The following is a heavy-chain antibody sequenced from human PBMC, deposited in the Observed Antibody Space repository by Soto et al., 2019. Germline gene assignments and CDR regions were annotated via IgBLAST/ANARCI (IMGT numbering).Heavy chain of an antibody. CDR3: ARADGSGSFRYAFDI. V-gene: IGHV1-69*02. Sequence: QVQLVQSGAEVKKPGSSVKVSCKASGGTFSSYTISWVRQAPGQGLEWMGRIIPILGIANYAQKFQGRVTITADKSTSTAYMELSSVRSEDTAVYYCARADGSGSFRYAFDIWGQGTMVTVSS. CDR1: GGTFSSYT. J-gene: IGHJ3*02. CDR2: IIPILGIA. D-gene: IGHD3-10*01.